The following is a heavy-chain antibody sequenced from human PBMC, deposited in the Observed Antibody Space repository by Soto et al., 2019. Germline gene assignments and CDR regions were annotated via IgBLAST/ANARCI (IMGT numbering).Heavy chain of an antibody. Sequence: LRLSCAASGFTFSSYWMSWVRQAPGKGREWVANIKQDGSEEYYVDSVKGRFTISRDNAKNSLYLQMNSLRAEDTAVYYCARGAPITTVDYYYYGMDVWGQGTTVTVSS. V-gene: IGHV3-7*03. CDR2: IKQDGSEE. CDR1: GFTFSSYW. CDR3: ARGAPITTVDYYYYGMDV. J-gene: IGHJ6*02. D-gene: IGHD3-3*01.